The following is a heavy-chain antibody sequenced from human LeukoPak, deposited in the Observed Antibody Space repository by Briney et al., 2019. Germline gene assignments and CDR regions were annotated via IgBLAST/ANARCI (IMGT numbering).Heavy chain of an antibody. CDR3: ARDEADSSGWSYYYYYYMDV. Sequence: GGSLRLSCAASGFTFSSYWMSWVRQAPGKGLEWVANIKQDGSEKYYVDSVKGRFTISRDNAKNSLYLQMNSLRAEDTAVCYCARDEADSSGWSYYYYYYMDVWGKGTTVTVSS. V-gene: IGHV3-7*01. CDR1: GFTFSSYW. D-gene: IGHD6-19*01. J-gene: IGHJ6*03. CDR2: IKQDGSEK.